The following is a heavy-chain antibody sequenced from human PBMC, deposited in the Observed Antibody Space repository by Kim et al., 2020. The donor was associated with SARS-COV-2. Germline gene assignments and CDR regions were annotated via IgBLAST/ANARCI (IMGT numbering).Heavy chain of an antibody. CDR1: GFSFSDYD. D-gene: IGHD1-20*01. CDR3: ARDPYNSDATDA. CDR2: VSNSATYT. Sequence: GGSLRLSCVGSGFSFSDYDMNWIRQAPGKGLEWVSSVSNSATYTNYAHSVRGRFTISRDNARNSLSLQMDSLRVEDTAVYYCARDPYNSDATDAWGLGTT. J-gene: IGHJ6*02. V-gene: IGHV3-11*05.